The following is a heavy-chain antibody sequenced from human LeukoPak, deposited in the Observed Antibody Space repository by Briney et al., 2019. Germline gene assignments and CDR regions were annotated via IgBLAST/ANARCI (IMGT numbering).Heavy chain of an antibody. D-gene: IGHD3-9*01. CDR2: IYYSGST. CDR3: ARGPYYDILTGYYPFDY. V-gene: IGHV4-59*01. Sequence: SETLSLTCTVSGGSISSYYWSWIRQPPGKGLEWIGYIYYSGSTNYNPSLKGRVTISVDTSKNQFSLKLSSVTAADTAVYYCARGPYYDILTGYYPFDYWGQGTLVTVSS. J-gene: IGHJ4*02. CDR1: GGSISSYY.